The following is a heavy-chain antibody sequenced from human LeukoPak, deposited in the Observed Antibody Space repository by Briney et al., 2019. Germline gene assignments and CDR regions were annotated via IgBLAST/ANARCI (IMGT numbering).Heavy chain of an antibody. Sequence: ASVKVSCKPSRGTFSSYTISWVRQGPGQRLEWMGGIIPIIGTAKYAQKFQHRVTITADDSTTTSYMELSRLISEDTAVYYCATDVAGAFGTKALDSWGQGTLVTVSS. V-gene: IGHV1-69*13. D-gene: IGHD3-3*02. CDR1: RGTFSSYT. CDR3: ATDVAGAFGTKALDS. J-gene: IGHJ4*02. CDR2: IIPIIGTA.